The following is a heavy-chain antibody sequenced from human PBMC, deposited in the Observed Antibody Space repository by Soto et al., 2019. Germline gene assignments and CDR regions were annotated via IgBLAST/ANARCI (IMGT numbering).Heavy chain of an antibody. CDR1: GYTFTSYG. D-gene: IGHD2-2*01. J-gene: IGHJ6*02. V-gene: IGHV1-18*04. Sequence: ASVKVSCKASGYTFTSYGISWVRQAPGQGLEWMGWISAYNGNTNYAQKLQGRVTMTTDTSTSTAYMELRSLRSDDTAVYYCAREGDCSSTNCYGYYYYGMDVWGQGTTVTVSS. CDR2: ISAYNGNT. CDR3: AREGDCSSTNCYGYYYYGMDV.